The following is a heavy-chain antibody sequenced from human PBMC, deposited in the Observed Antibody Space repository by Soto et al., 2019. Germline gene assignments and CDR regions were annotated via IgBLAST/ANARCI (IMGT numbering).Heavy chain of an antibody. CDR3: AKDPHSPFPRIAARRGIDY. J-gene: IGHJ4*02. Sequence: PGGSLRLSCAASGFTLSSYGMHWVRQAPGKGLEWVAVTSYDGSNKYYADSVKGRFTISRDNSKNTLYLQMNSLRAEDTAVYYCAKDPHSPFPRIAARRGIDYWGQGTLVTVSS. CDR1: GFTLSSYG. CDR2: TSYDGSNK. D-gene: IGHD6-6*01. V-gene: IGHV3-30*18.